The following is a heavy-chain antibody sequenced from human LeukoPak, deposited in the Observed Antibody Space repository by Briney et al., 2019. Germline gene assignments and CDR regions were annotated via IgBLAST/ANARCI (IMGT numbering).Heavy chain of an antibody. Sequence: PSGTLSLTCAVSGGSISSTNWWSWVRQPPGKGLEGIGEIYHSGSTNYNPSLKSRVTISVDKSNNQFSLKLTSVTAADAAVYYCARHETSSPYDAFDIWGQGTMVTVSS. CDR2: IYHSGST. V-gene: IGHV4-4*02. J-gene: IGHJ3*02. CDR1: GGSISSTNW. CDR3: ARHETSSPYDAFDI.